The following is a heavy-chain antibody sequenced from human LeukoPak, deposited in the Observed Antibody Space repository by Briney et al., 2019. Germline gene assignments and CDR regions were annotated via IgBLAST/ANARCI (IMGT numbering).Heavy chain of an antibody. CDR3: ARAGWWELPRYAFDI. CDR2: INNNNGNR. V-gene: IGHV1-18*01. CDR1: GYIFTNYG. Sequence: GAPVKVSCKASGYIFTNYGITWVRQAPGQGLEWMGWINNNNGNRNYALKFQGRVTMTTDTSTSTAYMELRSLRSDDTAVYYCARAGWWELPRYAFDIWGQGTMVTVSS. J-gene: IGHJ3*02. D-gene: IGHD1-26*01.